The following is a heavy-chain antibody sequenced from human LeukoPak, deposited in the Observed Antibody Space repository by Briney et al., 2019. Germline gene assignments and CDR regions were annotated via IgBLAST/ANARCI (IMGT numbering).Heavy chain of an antibody. J-gene: IGHJ4*02. CDR1: GFTFSSYA. D-gene: IGHD3-3*01. Sequence: GGSLRLSCAASGFTFSSYAMSWVRQAPGKGLEWVSAISGSGGSTYYADSVKGRFTISRDNSKNTLYLQMNSLRAEDTAVYYCAKGLVASPGITIFGVVSPFDYWGQGTLVTVSS. CDR2: ISGSGGST. V-gene: IGHV3-23*01. CDR3: AKGLVASPGITIFGVVSPFDY.